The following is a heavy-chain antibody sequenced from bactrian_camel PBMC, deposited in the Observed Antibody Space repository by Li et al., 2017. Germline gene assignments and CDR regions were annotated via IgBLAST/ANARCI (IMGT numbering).Heavy chain of an antibody. CDR2: IDEDGGT. V-gene: IGHV3S9*01. CDR1: GVTYSTNC. J-gene: IGHJ4*01. D-gene: IGHD3*01. Sequence: HVQLVESGGGSVQAGGSMRLSCEISGVTYSTNCMGWLRQVSGGEVKGVASIDEDGGTTYADSVKGRFTISKDNAKNTLYLEMTALKPEDSSVYICAADLVPSGGYCYDTSQLHFFNCRGRGTQVTVS.